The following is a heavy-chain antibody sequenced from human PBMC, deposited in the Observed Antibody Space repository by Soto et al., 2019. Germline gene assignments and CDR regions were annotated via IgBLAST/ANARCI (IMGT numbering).Heavy chain of an antibody. Sequence: GGSLRLSCAATGFTFSSYWMHWVRQGPEKGLVWVSRISRDGTETTYADSVRGRFTISRDNSKNTLYLQMNSLRAEDTAVYYCAKSIAAAGTPPGDWFDPWGQGT. D-gene: IGHD6-13*01. CDR2: ISRDGTET. CDR3: AKSIAAAGTPPGDWFDP. V-gene: IGHV3-74*01. J-gene: IGHJ5*02. CDR1: GFTFSSYW.